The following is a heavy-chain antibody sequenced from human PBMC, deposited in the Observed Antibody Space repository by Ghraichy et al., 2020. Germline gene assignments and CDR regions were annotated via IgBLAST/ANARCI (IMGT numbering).Heavy chain of an antibody. V-gene: IGHV4-38-2*02. D-gene: IGHD3-9*01. CDR2: IYHSGST. Sequence: ATLSLTCTVSGYSISSGYYWGWIRQPPGKGLEWIGSIYHSGSTYYNPSLKSRVTISVDTSKNQFSLKLSSVTAADTAVYYCARVLRYFDWLLEGADYWGQGTLVTVSS. CDR3: ARVLRYFDWLLEGADY. J-gene: IGHJ4*02. CDR1: GYSISSGYY.